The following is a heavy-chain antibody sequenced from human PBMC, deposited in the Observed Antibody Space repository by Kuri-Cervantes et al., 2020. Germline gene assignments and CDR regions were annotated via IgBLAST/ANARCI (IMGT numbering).Heavy chain of an antibody. V-gene: IGHV3-74*01. Sequence: ETLSLTCAASGFTFSSYWMHWVRQAPGKGLVWVSRINSDGSSTSYADSVKGRFTISRDNAKNTLYLQMNSLRAEDTAVYYCARRGAYFDYRGQGTLVTVSS. CDR1: GFTFSSYW. CDR2: INSDGSST. CDR3: ARRGAYFDY. J-gene: IGHJ4*02. D-gene: IGHD1-26*01.